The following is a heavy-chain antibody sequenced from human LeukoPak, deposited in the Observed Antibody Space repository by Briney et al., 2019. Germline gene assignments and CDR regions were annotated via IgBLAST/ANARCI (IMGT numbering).Heavy chain of an antibody. CDR3: ARERDYDFWSGYNIPGRYYYYMDV. J-gene: IGHJ6*03. CDR1: GGSISSYY. Sequence: SETLSLTCTVSGGSISSYYWSWIRQPPGKGLEWIGYIYYSGSTNYNPSLKSRVTISVDTSKNQFSLKLSSVTAADTAVYYCARERDYDFWSGYNIPGRYYYYMDVWGKGTTVTVSS. V-gene: IGHV4-59*12. D-gene: IGHD3-3*01. CDR2: IYYSGST.